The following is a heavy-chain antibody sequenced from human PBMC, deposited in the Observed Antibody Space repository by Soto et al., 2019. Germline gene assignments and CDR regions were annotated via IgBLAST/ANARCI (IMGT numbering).Heavy chain of an antibody. Sequence: SMRLSCAASEVIFRDWFMSWIRQAPGKGLEWISYISKDSGRATRYADSVKGRFTISRDNAKNSLFLQMNSLRPEDTALYYCAKDMKWGGMTTIHYFDSWGQGTLVTVSS. V-gene: IGHV3-11*01. CDR2: ISKDSGRAT. J-gene: IGHJ4*02. D-gene: IGHD4-17*01. CDR1: EVIFRDWF. CDR3: AKDMKWGGMTTIHYFDS.